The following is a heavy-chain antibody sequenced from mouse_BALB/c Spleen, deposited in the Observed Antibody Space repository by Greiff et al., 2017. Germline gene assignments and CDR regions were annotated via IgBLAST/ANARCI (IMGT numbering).Heavy chain of an antibody. CDR2: IRLKSNNYAT. J-gene: IGHJ4*01. Sequence: EVKLEESGGGLVQPGGSMKLSCVASGFTFSNYWMNWVRQSPEKGLEWVAEIRLKSNNYATHYAESVKGRFTISRDDSKSSVYLQMNNLRAEDTGIYYCTRPGYGNAMDYWGQGTSVTVSS. V-gene: IGHV6-6*02. CDR3: TRPGYGNAMDY. CDR1: GFTFSNYW. D-gene: IGHD2-10*02.